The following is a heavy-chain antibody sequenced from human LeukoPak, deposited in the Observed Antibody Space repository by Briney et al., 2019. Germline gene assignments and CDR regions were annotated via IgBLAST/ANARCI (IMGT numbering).Heavy chain of an antibody. V-gene: IGHV4-39*07. CDR3: ARLAPERFFQLNPEGYYDY. J-gene: IGHJ4*02. CDR1: GGSITSSSYY. Sequence: PSETLSLTCTVSGGSITSSSYYWAWIRQPPGKELEWIGSVTYGGTTHYNPSLKSRVAMSIDMYKKQFSLELTSLTAADTAVYYCARLAPERFFQLNPEGYYDYWGQGTLVTVSS. D-gene: IGHD3-3*01. CDR2: VTYGGTT.